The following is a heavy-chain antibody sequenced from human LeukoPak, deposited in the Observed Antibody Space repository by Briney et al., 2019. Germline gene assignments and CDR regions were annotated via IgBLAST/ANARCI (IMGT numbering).Heavy chain of an antibody. V-gene: IGHV3-11*01. J-gene: IGHJ5*02. D-gene: IGHD2-21*01. CDR3: GNLRWFRLDP. CDR2: ISSSGNTI. Sequence: GGSLRLSCAASGFTFSDSYMSWIRQAPGKGLEWVSYISSSGNTIYYADSVKGRFTISRDNAKNSLYLQMNSLRAEDTAVYYRGNLRWFRLDPWGQGTLVTVSS. CDR1: GFTFSDSY.